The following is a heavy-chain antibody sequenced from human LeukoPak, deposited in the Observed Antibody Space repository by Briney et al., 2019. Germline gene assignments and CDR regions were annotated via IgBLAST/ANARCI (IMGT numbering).Heavy chain of an antibody. Sequence: ASVKVSCKASGYTFSAYYIHWVRQAPGQGLEWMGWINPNSGDTWYGQKFQGRVTMTRDTSISTAYMELSRLRSDDTAVYYCARDSWNYRSNFDYWGQGTLVTVSS. CDR2: INPNSGDT. D-gene: IGHD1-7*01. CDR1: GYTFSAYY. J-gene: IGHJ4*02. CDR3: ARDSWNYRSNFDY. V-gene: IGHV1-2*02.